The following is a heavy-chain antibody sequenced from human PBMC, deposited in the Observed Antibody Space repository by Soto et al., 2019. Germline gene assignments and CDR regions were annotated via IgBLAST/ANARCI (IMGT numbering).Heavy chain of an antibody. CDR1: GGTFSSYA. V-gene: IGHV1-69*01. J-gene: IGHJ5*02. D-gene: IGHD6-6*01. Sequence: QVQLVQSGAEVKKPGSSVKVSCKASGGTFSSYAISWVRQAPGQGLEWMGGIIPIFGTANYAQKFQGRVTITADEAMSTAYMELSSLRSEDTAVYYCARAWAQLVRSIGVGIFDPWGQGTLVTVSS. CDR2: IIPIFGTA. CDR3: ARAWAQLVRSIGVGIFDP.